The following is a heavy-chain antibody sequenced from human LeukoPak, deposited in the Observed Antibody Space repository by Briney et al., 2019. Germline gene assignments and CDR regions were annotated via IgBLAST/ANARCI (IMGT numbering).Heavy chain of an antibody. Sequence: SETLSLTCTVSGGSISSSSYYWGWIRQPPGKGLEWIGSIYYSGSTYYNPSLKSRVTISVDTSKNQFSLKLSSVTAADTAVYYCARGITLDYWGQGTLVTVSS. CDR1: GGSISSSSYY. CDR2: IYYSGST. D-gene: IGHD1-14*01. J-gene: IGHJ4*02. V-gene: IGHV4-39*07. CDR3: ARGITLDY.